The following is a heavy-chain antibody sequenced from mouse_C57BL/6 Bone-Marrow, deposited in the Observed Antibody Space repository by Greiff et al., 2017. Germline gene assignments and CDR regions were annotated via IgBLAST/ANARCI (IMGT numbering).Heavy chain of an antibody. Sequence: QVQLQQPGAELVKPGASVKMSCKASGYTFTSYWITWVKQRPGQGLEWIGDIYPGSGSTNYNEKFKGKATLHVDTSSSTAYMQLSSLTSEASAVYYCARLDTRNFFDYWGQGTTLTVSS. CDR2: IYPGSGST. V-gene: IGHV1-55*01. CDR1: GYTFTSYW. CDR3: ARLDTRNFFDY. J-gene: IGHJ2*01. D-gene: IGHD2-3*01.